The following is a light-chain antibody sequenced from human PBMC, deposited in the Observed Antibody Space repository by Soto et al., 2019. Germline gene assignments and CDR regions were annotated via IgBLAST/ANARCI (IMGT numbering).Light chain of an antibody. V-gene: IGKV3-15*01. CDR1: QSVSNN. J-gene: IGKJ4*01. CDR2: FAS. CDR3: QQYNNWPLT. Sequence: EIVMTQSPATLSVSPGERATLSCRASQSVSNNLAWYQQKPGQAPRLLIYFASTRATGIPARFSGSRSGTEFTLTISSLQSEDFAVYYCQQYNNWPLTFGGGTKVEIK.